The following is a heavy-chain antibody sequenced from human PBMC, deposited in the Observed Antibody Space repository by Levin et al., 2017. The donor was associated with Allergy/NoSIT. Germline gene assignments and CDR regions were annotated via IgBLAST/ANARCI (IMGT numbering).Heavy chain of an antibody. CDR3: ANSAMID. J-gene: IGHJ4*02. CDR2: ISYDGNNK. D-gene: IGHD5-12*01. V-gene: IGHV3-30*18. CDR1: GFTFSTYG. Sequence: PGGSLRLSCAASGFTFSTYGMHWVRQAPGKGLEWVAIISYDGNNKYYADSVKGRFTISRDNSKNTLYLQMNSLRAEDTAVYYCANSAMIDWGQGTLVTVSS.